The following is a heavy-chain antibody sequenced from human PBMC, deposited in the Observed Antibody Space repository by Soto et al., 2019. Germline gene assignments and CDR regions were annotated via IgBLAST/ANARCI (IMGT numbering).Heavy chain of an antibody. D-gene: IGHD1-26*01. V-gene: IGHV1-3*01. CDR3: ARDLSGSYYYYYGMDV. J-gene: IGHJ6*02. CDR1: GYTFTSYA. CDR2: INAGNGNT. Sequence: ASGKVSCKASGYTFTSYAMHWVRQAPGQRLEWMGWINAGNGNTKYSQKFQGRVTITRDTSASTAYMELSSLRSEDTAVYYCARDLSGSYYYYYGMDVWGQGTTVTVSS.